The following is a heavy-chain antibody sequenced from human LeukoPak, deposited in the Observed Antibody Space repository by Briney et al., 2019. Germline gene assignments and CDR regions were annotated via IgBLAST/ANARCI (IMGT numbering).Heavy chain of an antibody. J-gene: IGHJ4*02. CDR2: VSYTGIP. CDR3: ATQQWIGTFHY. V-gene: IGHV4-61*01. Sequence: PSETLSLTCTVSGASVTSRSYYWSCIRQPPGEGLQWIGYVSYTGIPTYNSSLKSRLTISLDTSKSQLSLQLTSVTAADTAVYYCATQQWIGTFHYWGQGALVTVSS. CDR1: GASVTSRSYY. D-gene: IGHD3-10*01.